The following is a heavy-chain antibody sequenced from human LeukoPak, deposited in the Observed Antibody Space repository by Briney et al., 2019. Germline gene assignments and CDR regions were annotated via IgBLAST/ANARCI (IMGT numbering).Heavy chain of an antibody. D-gene: IGHD3-10*01. CDR2: IIPIFGTA. V-gene: IGHV1-69*13. Sequence: SVTVSCKASGGTFSSYAISWVRQAPGQGLEWMGGIIPIFGTANYAEKFQGRVTITADESTSTAYMELSSLRSEDTAVYYCSRGLGLEIRGVGYWGQGTLVTVSS. CDR3: SRGLGLEIRGVGY. CDR1: GGTFSSYA. J-gene: IGHJ4*02.